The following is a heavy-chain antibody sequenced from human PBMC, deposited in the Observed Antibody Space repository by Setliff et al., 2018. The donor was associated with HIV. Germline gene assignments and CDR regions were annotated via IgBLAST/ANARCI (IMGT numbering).Heavy chain of an antibody. D-gene: IGHD1-26*01. J-gene: IGHJ4*02. CDR1: GYSISSGYY. CDR3: ARGVPLLPPRN. Sequence: SETLSLTCVVSGYSISSGYYWGWIRQPPGTGLEWIGHVASSGNIDYNPSLKSRVTISADTSKNQFSLKLTSVTAADTAVYYCARGVPLLPPRNWGQGALVTVS. V-gene: IGHV4-38-2*01. CDR2: VASSGNI.